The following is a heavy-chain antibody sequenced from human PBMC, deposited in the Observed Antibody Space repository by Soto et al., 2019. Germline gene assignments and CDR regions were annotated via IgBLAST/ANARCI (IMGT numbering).Heavy chain of an antibody. CDR2: ISSSSSYI. CDR3: ARRLLLEDYYYYYMDV. Sequence: PGGSLRLSCAASGFTFSSYSMNWVRQAPGKGLEWVSSISSSSSYIYYADSVKGRFTISRDNAKNSLYLQMNSLRAEDTAVYYCARRLLLEDYYYYYMDVWGKGTTVTVSS. CDR1: GFTFSSYS. J-gene: IGHJ6*03. D-gene: IGHD2-15*01. V-gene: IGHV3-21*01.